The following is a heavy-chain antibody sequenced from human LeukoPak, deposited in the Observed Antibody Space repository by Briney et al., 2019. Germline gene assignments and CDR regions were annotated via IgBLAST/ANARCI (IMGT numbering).Heavy chain of an antibody. CDR1: GYTFTGYY. V-gene: IGHV1-2*02. J-gene: IGHJ6*03. D-gene: IGHD6-19*01. CDR3: ASSGWDDYYYYYYMDV. CDR2: INPNSGGT. Sequence: RASVKVSCKASGYTFTGYYMRWVRQAPGQGLEWMGWINPNSGGTNYAQKFQGRVTMTRDTSISTAYMELSRLRSDDTAVYYCASSGWDDYYYYYYMDVWGKGTTVTVSS.